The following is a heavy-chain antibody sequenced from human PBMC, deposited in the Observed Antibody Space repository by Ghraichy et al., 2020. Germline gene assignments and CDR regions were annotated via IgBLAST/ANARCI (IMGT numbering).Heavy chain of an antibody. CDR2: ISSSSRSI. J-gene: IGHJ6*02. Sequence: GGSLRLSCVGSGFTFDGYNMNWVRQSPGKGLEWVAYISSSSRSIFYADSVKGRFTVSRDNAQNSLFLQMKSLRDEDTAVYFCARASSVVRFYYYGGLDVWGQGTTVTVSS. CDR3: ARASSVVRFYYYGGLDV. D-gene: IGHD4-23*01. V-gene: IGHV3-48*02. CDR1: GFTFDGYN.